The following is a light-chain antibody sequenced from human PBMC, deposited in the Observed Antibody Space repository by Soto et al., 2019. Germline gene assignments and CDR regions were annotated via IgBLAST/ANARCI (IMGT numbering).Light chain of an antibody. CDR2: EVS. Sequence: QSVLSHPASVSWSPGQSITISCTGTNSDVGGYNYVSWYQQHPGKAPELMIYEVSHRPSGVSNRFSGSKSDNTASLTISGLQAEDEADYYCSSYTSISNLYVFGTGTKVTVL. V-gene: IGLV2-14*01. J-gene: IGLJ1*01. CDR3: SSYTSISNLYV. CDR1: NSDVGGYNY.